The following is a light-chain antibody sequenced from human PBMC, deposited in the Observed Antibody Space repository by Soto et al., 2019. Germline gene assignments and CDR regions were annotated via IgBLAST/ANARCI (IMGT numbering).Light chain of an antibody. CDR1: QSVTRNY. CDR2: DAS. CDR3: QQHFAAPFS. J-gene: IGKJ3*01. V-gene: IGKV3-20*01. Sequence: EIVLTQSPGTLSLSPGERATLSCRASQSVTRNYLAWYQQKPGQAPRLLIHDASSRASGIPDRFTGSGSGTNFTLTISRLEPEDFAVYYCQQHFAAPFSFGPGTKVDIK.